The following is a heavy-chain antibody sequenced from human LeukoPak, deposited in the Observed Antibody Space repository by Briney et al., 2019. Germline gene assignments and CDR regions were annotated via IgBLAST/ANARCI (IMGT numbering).Heavy chain of an antibody. J-gene: IGHJ4*02. V-gene: IGHV3-48*03. D-gene: IGHD3-10*01. CDR2: ISSGGSKI. CDR1: GFTFSSNE. CDR3: SRDGVQGAPRGGYFDY. Sequence: GGSLRLSCAASGFTFSSNEMNWVRQAPGKGLEWLSYISSGGSKIYYADSVKGRFTISRDNAKNSLYLQLNSLRAEDTAVYYCSRDGVQGAPRGGYFDYWGQGILVTVSS.